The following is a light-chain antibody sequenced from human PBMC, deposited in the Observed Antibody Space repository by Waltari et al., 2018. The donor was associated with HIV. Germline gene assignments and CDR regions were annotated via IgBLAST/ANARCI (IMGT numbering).Light chain of an antibody. Sequence: QSVLTQSPSVSEAPGQSVTISCSGSDSNIGSHAVTWYQQFPGKPPRLLVYNDDLILSGVSDRLSASKSGTSASLAINDLQSEHGSHYYCAAWDDGLNGVIFGGGTKVTVL. CDR2: NDD. J-gene: IGLJ2*01. V-gene: IGLV1-36*01. CDR1: DSNIGSHA. CDR3: AAWDDGLNGVI.